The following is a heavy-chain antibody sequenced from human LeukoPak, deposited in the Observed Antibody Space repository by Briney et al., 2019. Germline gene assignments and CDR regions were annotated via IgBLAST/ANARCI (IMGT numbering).Heavy chain of an antibody. D-gene: IGHD1-26*01. V-gene: IGHV3-21*01. J-gene: IGHJ6*03. Sequence: PGGSLRLSCAASGFTFSSYSMNWVRQAPGKGLEWVSSISSSSSYIYYADSVKGRFTISRDNAKNSLYLQMSSLRAEDTAVYYCARVGGSYYNYYYYYMDVWGKGTTVTVSS. CDR2: ISSSSSYI. CDR3: ARVGGSYYNYYYYYMDV. CDR1: GFTFSSYS.